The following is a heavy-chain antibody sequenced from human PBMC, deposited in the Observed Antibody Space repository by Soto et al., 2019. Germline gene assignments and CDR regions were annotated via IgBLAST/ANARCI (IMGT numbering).Heavy chain of an antibody. V-gene: IGHV3-30*18. CDR3: AKDMGIFGYRGYYYYGMDV. D-gene: IGHD2-15*01. CDR1: GFTFSSYG. CDR2: ISYDGSNK. J-gene: IGHJ6*02. Sequence: GGSLRLSCAASGFTFSSYGMHWVRQAPGKGLEWVAVISYDGSNKYYADSVKGRFTISRDNSKNTLYLQMNSLRAEDTAVYYCAKDMGIFGYRGYYYYGMDVWGQGTTVTVSS.